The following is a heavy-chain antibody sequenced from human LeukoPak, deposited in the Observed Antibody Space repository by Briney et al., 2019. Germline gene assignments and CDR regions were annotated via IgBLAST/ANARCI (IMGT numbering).Heavy chain of an antibody. CDR2: ISSSSSTI. CDR3: ARRGHSGYDYAFDY. D-gene: IGHD5-12*01. V-gene: IGHV3-48*01. CDR1: GFTFSSYS. Sequence: PGKSLRLSCAASGFTFSSYSMNWVRQAPGKGLEWVSYISSSSSTIYYADSVKGRFTISRDNAKNSLYLQMNSLRAEDTAVYYCARRGHSGYDYAFDYWGQGTLVTVSS. J-gene: IGHJ4*02.